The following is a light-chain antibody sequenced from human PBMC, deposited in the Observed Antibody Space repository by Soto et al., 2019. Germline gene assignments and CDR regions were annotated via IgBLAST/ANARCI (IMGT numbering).Light chain of an antibody. J-gene: IGKJ1*01. Sequence: DIVMTQTPLSLSVTPGQPASISCKSSQSLLHSDGKTYFYWYLQKPGQPPQLLIYEVSNRFSGVSDRFSGSGSGTSFTLTISRVDAEDVEVSLCIQSVQLPWTFGQGTKVEIK. V-gene: IGKV2D-29*01. CDR2: EVS. CDR1: QSLLHSDGKTY. CDR3: IQSVQLPWT.